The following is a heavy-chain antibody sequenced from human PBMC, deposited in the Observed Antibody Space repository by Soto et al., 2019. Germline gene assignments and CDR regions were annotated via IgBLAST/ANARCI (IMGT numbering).Heavy chain of an antibody. CDR3: AAGSSSSEYYYYGMDV. D-gene: IGHD6-6*01. Sequence: GASVKVSCKASGGTFSSYAISWVRQAPVQGLEWMGGIIPIFGTANYAQKFQGRVTITADESTSTAYMELSSLRSEDTAVYYCAAGSSSSEYYYYGMDVWGQGTTVTVSS. J-gene: IGHJ6*02. CDR1: GGTFSSYA. V-gene: IGHV1-69*13. CDR2: IIPIFGTA.